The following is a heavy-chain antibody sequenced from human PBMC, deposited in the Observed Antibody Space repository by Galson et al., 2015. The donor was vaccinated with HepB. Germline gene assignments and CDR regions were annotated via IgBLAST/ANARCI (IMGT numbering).Heavy chain of an antibody. Sequence: SLRLSCAASGFSFRSYGMNWVRQAPGKGLEWVSSVNSGGSTYYADSVKGRFIISRDESKNTLYLQMSSLRAEDTAIYYCAKDFHDHDLGRCDYWGQGALVTVSS. CDR1: GFSFRSYG. J-gene: IGHJ4*02. D-gene: IGHD3-16*01. CDR2: VNSGGST. CDR3: AKDFHDHDLGRCDY. V-gene: IGHV3-23*01.